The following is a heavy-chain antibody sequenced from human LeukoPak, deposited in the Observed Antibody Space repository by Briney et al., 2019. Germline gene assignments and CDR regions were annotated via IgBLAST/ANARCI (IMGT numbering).Heavy chain of an antibody. D-gene: IGHD3-22*01. CDR2: IYYSGST. J-gene: IGHJ4*02. CDR1: GGSISSGSYY. V-gene: IGHV4-39*01. Sequence: SETLSLTCTVSGGSISSGSYYWGWIRQPPGKGLEWIGSIYYSGSTYYNPSLRSRVTISVDTSKNQFSLKLSSVTAADTAVYYCARLSSGYYENPLEFDYWGQGTLVTVSS. CDR3: ARLSSGYYENPLEFDY.